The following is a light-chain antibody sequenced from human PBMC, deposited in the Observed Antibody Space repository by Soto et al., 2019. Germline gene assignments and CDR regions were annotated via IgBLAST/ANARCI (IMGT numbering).Light chain of an antibody. Sequence: DIQMTQSPSSLSASVGDRVTITCRASPGISNYLAWFQQKPGKAPKSLIYVASSLQSGVLSKFSGSGSGTDFSLTVSSLQPEDCATYYCQQYNSYPLTFGGGTKVEIK. CDR3: QQYNSYPLT. J-gene: IGKJ4*01. CDR2: VAS. V-gene: IGKV1-16*02. CDR1: PGISNY.